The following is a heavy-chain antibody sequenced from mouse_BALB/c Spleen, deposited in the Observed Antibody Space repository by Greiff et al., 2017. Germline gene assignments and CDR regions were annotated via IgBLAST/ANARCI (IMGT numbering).Heavy chain of an antibody. V-gene: IGHV5-9-4*01. Sequence: EVKVVESGGGLVKPGGSLKLSCAASGFTFSSYAMSWVRQSPEKRLEWVAEISSGGSYTYYPDTVTGRFTISRDNAKNTLYLEMSSLRSEDTAMYYCARAARATWFAYWGQGTLVTVSA. CDR2: ISSGGSYT. CDR1: GFTFSSYA. CDR3: ARAARATWFAY. J-gene: IGHJ3*01. D-gene: IGHD3-1*01.